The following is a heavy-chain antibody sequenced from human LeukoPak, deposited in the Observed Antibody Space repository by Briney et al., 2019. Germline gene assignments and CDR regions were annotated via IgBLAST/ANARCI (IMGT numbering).Heavy chain of an antibody. D-gene: IGHD3-22*01. CDR2: ISYDGSNK. J-gene: IGHJ4*02. Sequence: GGSLRLSCAASGFTFSSYAMHWVRQAPGKGLEWVAVISYDGSNKYYADSVKGRFTISRDNSKNTLYLQMNSLRAEDTAVYYCAREQYYYDSSGYGPAFDYWGQGTLVTVSS. V-gene: IGHV3-30*04. CDR3: AREQYYYDSSGYGPAFDY. CDR1: GFTFSSYA.